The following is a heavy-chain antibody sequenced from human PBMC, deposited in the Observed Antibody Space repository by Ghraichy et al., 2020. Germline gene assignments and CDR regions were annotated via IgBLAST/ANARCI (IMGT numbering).Heavy chain of an antibody. D-gene: IGHD1-7*01. CDR3: AIGGELCRGSQCQLPASYMDV. CDR1: GGPLNDYR. J-gene: IGHJ6*03. V-gene: IGHV4-34*01. CDR2: VHDSRST. Sequence: SETLSLTCDVFGGPLNDYRWFWLRQPPGKGLEWVGQVHDSRSTSLSPSLRSRLTISLDKPKNQFSLKLTSLIAADTAVYFCAIGGELCRGSQCQLPASYMDVWDEGHTVVVS.